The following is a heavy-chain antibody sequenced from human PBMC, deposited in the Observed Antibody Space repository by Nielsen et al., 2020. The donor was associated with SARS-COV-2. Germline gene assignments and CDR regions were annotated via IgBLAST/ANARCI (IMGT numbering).Heavy chain of an antibody. V-gene: IGHV3-7*05. Sequence: GESLKISCAASGFTFSSYWMNWVRQAPGKGLEWVANIKLDGSERYYVGSVKGRFTISRDNAKNSLYLHMNSLRAEDTAVYYCAKDPPAMVRGYGMDVWGQGTTVTVSS. J-gene: IGHJ6*02. CDR3: AKDPPAMVRGYGMDV. CDR2: IKLDGSER. CDR1: GFTFSSYW. D-gene: IGHD3-10*01.